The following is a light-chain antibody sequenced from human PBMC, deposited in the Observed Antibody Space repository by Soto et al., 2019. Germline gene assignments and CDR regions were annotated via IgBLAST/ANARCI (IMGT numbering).Light chain of an antibody. CDR3: SAHGGTNPYV. J-gene: IGLJ1*01. CDR2: DVN. Sequence: QSVLTQPPSASGSPGQSVAISCTGTASDIGGYTFVSWYQQHPGKAPKLLIYDVNKRPSGVPDRISGSKSGNTASLTVSGRQAEDEADYYCSAHGGTNPYVFGTGTKLTVL. CDR1: ASDIGGYTF. V-gene: IGLV2-8*01.